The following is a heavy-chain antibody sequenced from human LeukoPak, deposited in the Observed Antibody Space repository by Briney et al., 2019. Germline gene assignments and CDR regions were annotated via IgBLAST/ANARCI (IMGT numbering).Heavy chain of an antibody. CDR3: ARGEIAVAGTVDY. CDR2: ISSSGSTI. Sequence: GGSLRLSCAASGFTFSSYEMNWVRQTPGKGLEWVSYISSSGSTIYYADSVKGRFTISRDNAKNSLYLQMNSLRAEDTAVYYCARGEIAVAGTVDYWGQGTLVTVSS. CDR1: GFTFSSYE. J-gene: IGHJ4*02. V-gene: IGHV3-48*03. D-gene: IGHD6-19*01.